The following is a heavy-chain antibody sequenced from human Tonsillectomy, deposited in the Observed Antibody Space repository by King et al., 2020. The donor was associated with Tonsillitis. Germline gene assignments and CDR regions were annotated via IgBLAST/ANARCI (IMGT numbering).Heavy chain of an antibody. Sequence: VQLVQSGAEVKKPGSSVKVSCTASGGIFSSYAISWVRQAPGQGLEWMGGIIPTLGTTNYVQKFQGRVTISADESTSTAYMELSSLRSEDTAVYCCARDGLVVADTTYYYGMDVWGQGTTVTVSS. CDR3: ARDGLVVADTTYYYGMDV. CDR2: IIPTLGTT. J-gene: IGHJ6*02. CDR1: GGIFSSYA. V-gene: IGHV1-69*01. D-gene: IGHD2-15*01.